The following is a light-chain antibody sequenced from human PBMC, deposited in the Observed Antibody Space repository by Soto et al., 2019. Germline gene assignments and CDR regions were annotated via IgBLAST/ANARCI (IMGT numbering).Light chain of an antibody. CDR2: TAS. V-gene: IGKV1-39*01. CDR3: QQYGSSLIT. Sequence: DIQMTQSPSSLSASVGDRVTITCRASQSVITYLNWYRQKPGKAPKLLIYTASSLESGVPTRFSGSGSGTDFTLTISRLEPEDFAVYYCQQYGSSLITFGQGTRLEIK. CDR1: QSVITY. J-gene: IGKJ5*01.